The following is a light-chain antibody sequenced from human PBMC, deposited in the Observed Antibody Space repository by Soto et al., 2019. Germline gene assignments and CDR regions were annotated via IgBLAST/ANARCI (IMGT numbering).Light chain of an antibody. CDR2: YAS. J-gene: IGKJ1*01. Sequence: DIQMTQSPSSLSASVGDRVTLTCRVSQDISQYLAWYQQRPGKVPKLLIYYASTLQSGVPSRFSGSGSGTEFTLTISSLQPEDVATYYCLKYTKDAPGTFGQGTKVDIK. CDR3: LKYTKDAPGT. CDR1: QDISQY. V-gene: IGKV1-27*01.